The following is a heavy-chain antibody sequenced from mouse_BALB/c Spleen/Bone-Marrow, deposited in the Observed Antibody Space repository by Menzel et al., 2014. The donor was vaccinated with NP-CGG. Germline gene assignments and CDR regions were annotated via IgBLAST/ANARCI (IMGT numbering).Heavy chain of an antibody. CDR3: ASLTGTFDY. J-gene: IGHJ2*01. CDR2: ILPGSGST. D-gene: IGHD4-1*01. Sequence: VQLQQSGAELMKPGASVKISCKATGYTFSSYWIERVKQRPGHGLEWIGEILPGSGSTNYNEKFKGKATFTADTSSNTAYMQLSSLTSEDTAVYYCASLTGTFDYWGQGSTLTVSS. CDR1: GYTFSSYW. V-gene: IGHV1-9*01.